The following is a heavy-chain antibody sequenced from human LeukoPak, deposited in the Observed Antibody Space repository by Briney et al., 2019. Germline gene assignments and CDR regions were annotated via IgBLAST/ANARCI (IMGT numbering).Heavy chain of an antibody. CDR1: GFTFSIYW. J-gene: IGHJ4*02. D-gene: IGHD3-9*01. V-gene: IGHV5-51*01. CDR2: IYPGDSDT. CDR3: ASLRYYDILTGLEY. Sequence: GGSLRLSCAASGFTFSIYWMSWVRQAPGKGLEWMGVIYPGDSDTRYSPSFQGQVTISADKSISTAYLQWSSLKASDTAMYYCASLRYYDILTGLEYWGQGTLVTVSS.